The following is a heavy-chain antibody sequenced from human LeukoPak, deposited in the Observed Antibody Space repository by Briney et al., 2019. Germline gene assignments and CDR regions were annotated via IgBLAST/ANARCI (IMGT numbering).Heavy chain of an antibody. V-gene: IGHV1-8*03. D-gene: IGHD3-10*01. CDR2: MNPNSGNA. CDR1: GYTFTSYD. CDR3: ARGLRYYGSGSYSY. J-gene: IGHJ4*02. Sequence: ASVKVSCKASGYTFTSYDINWVRQATGQGLEWMGWMNPNSGNAGYAQKFQGRVTITRNTSISTAYMELSSLRSEDTAVYYCARGLRYYGSGSYSYWGQGTLVTVSS.